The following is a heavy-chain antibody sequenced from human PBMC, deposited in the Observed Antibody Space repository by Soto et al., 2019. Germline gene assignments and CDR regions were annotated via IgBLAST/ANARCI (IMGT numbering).Heavy chain of an antibody. CDR1: GGTFSSYA. J-gene: IGHJ6*02. CDR2: IIPIFGTA. Sequence: QVQLVQSGAEVKKPGSSVKVSCKASGGTFSSYAISWVRQAPGQGLEWMGGIIPIFGTANYAQKFQGRVTITADESTSTAYMELSSLRSEDTAVYYCEGGGVGSWYCSSTSCPRGYYYYGMAVWGQGTTVTVSS. D-gene: IGHD2-2*01. CDR3: EGGGVGSWYCSSTSCPRGYYYYGMAV. V-gene: IGHV1-69*01.